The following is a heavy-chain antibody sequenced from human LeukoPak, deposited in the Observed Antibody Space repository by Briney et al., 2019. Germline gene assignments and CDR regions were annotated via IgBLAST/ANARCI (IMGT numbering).Heavy chain of an antibody. CDR3: ATGITRKAFGI. CDR1: GGSISSYY. Sequence: PSETLSLTCTVSGGSISSYYWSWTRQPPGKGLEWIGYIYYSGSTNYNPSLKSRVTISVDTSKNQFSLKLSSVTAADTAVYYCATGITRKAFGIWGQGTMVTVSS. J-gene: IGHJ3*02. CDR2: IYYSGST. V-gene: IGHV4-59*01. D-gene: IGHD1-14*01.